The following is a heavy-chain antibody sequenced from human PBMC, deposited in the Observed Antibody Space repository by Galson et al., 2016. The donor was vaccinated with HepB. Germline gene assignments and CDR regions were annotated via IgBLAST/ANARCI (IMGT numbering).Heavy chain of an antibody. CDR2: IYYSGST. V-gene: IGHV4-59*01. D-gene: IGHD3-10*01. CDR1: GGSISSYY. CDR3: ARDRHYYGSGSYSAFDI. J-gene: IGHJ3*02. Sequence: SETLSLTCTVSGGSISSYYWSWIRQPPGKGLEWIGYIYYSGSTNYNPSLQSRVTISVDTSKNQFSLKLSSLTAADTAVYYCARDRHYYGSGSYSAFDIWGQGTMVTVSS.